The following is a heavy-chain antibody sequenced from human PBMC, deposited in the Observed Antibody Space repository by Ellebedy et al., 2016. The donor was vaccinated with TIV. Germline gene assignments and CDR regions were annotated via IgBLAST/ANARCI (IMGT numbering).Heavy chain of an antibody. Sequence: GESLKISCAASGFTFSAHYMDWVRQAPGKGLEWVGRTRDKANNYFTEYAASVRGRFTISRDDSKNSLFLQMNSLKTEDTAVYYCARVGGWASINTDYTDYWGQGNLVTVSS. V-gene: IGHV3-72*01. CDR1: GFTFSAHY. J-gene: IGHJ4*02. CDR3: ARVGGWASINTDYTDY. CDR2: TRDKANNYFT. D-gene: IGHD4-11*01.